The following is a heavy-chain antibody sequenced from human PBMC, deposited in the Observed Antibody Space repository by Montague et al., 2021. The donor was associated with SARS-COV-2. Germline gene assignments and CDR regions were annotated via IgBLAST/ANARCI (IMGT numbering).Heavy chain of an antibody. V-gene: IGHV3-53*01. Sequence: SLRLSCAASGFTVSSNYMTWVRQAPGKGLKWVSVIYSGGTTSYADSVKGRFTISRDNSKNTLNLQMNSLRAEDTAVYYCARGSGWFLEEHYFDYWGQGTLVTVSS. J-gene: IGHJ4*02. CDR3: ARGSGWFLEEHYFDY. CDR1: GFTVSSNY. D-gene: IGHD6-19*01. CDR2: IYSGGTT.